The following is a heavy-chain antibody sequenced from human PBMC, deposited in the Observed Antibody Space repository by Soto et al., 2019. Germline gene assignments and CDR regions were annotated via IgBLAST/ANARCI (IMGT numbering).Heavy chain of an antibody. D-gene: IGHD3-22*01. CDR3: ARDLEVVVVSYGMDV. CDR1: GYTFTSYY. V-gene: IGHV1-46*01. J-gene: IGHJ6*02. Sequence: ASVKVSCKASGYTFTSYYMHWVRQAPGQGLEWMGIINPSGGSTSYAQKFQGRVTMTTDTSTSTAYMELRSLRSDDTAVYYCARDLEVVVVSYGMDVWGQGTTVTVSS. CDR2: INPSGGST.